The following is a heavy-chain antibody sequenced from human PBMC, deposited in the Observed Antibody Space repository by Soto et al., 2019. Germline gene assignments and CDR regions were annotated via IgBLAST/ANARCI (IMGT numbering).Heavy chain of an antibody. Sequence: SVQVSCKASGGTFSSYAISWVRQAPGQGLEWMGGIIPIFGTANYAQKFQGRVTITADESTSTAYVELSSLRSEDTAVYYCARVFGFWEWLSPRRARYPLDVCGQRSTVIGSS. CDR3: ARVFGFWEWLSPRRARYPLDV. CDR1: GGTFSSYA. J-gene: IGHJ6*02. V-gene: IGHV1-69*13. CDR2: IIPIFGTA. D-gene: IGHD3-3*01.